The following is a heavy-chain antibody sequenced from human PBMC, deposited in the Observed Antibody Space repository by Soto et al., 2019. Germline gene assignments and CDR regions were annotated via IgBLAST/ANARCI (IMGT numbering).Heavy chain of an antibody. CDR2: IYWDDDK. J-gene: IGHJ4*02. D-gene: IGHD3-22*01. Sequence: QITLKESGPTLVKPTQTLTLTCTFSGFSLSTSGVGVGWIRQPPGKALEWLALIYWDDDKRYSPSLKSRLTITKDTSKNQVVLTMTNIDPVDTATYYCAHSGYYYDSSGYNIDYWGQGTLVTVSS. CDR1: GFSLSTSGVG. V-gene: IGHV2-5*02. CDR3: AHSGYYYDSSGYNIDY.